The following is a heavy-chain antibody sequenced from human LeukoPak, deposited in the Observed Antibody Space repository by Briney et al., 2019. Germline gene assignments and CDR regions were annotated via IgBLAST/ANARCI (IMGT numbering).Heavy chain of an antibody. CDR3: ALCNETRDWFDP. V-gene: IGHV3-9*01. CDR2: ISWNSGSI. J-gene: IGHJ5*02. CDR1: GFTFDDYA. Sequence: GRSLRLSCAASGFTFDDYAMHWVRQAPGKGLEWVSGISWNSGSIGYADSVKGRFTISRDNAKNSLYLQMNSPRAEDTALYYCALCNETRDWFDPWGQGALVTVSS.